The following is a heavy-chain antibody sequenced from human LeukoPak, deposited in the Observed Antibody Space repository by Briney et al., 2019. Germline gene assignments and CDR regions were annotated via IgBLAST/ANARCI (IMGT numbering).Heavy chain of an antibody. CDR2: IRYDGSKK. Sequence: GGSLRLSCAASGFIFSSYGMHWVRQAPGKGLEWVAFIRYDGSKKYYADSVKGRFTISRDNSKNTLYLQMNSLRAEDTAVYYCAKDPRYYYGSGSLNYMDVWGKGTTVTISS. CDR3: AKDPRYYYGSGSLNYMDV. CDR1: GFIFSSYG. D-gene: IGHD3-10*01. V-gene: IGHV3-30*02. J-gene: IGHJ6*03.